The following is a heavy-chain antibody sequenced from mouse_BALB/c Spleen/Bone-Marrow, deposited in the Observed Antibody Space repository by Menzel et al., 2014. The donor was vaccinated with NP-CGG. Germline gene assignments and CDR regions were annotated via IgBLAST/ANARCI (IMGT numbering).Heavy chain of an antibody. Sequence: EVNVVESGGGLVQPGGSLKLSCAASGFDFSRYWMTWVRQAPGKGLEWIGEINPASSTINYTPSLKDKFIISRDNAKNTLYLQMSKVRSEDTALYHCAKNYYYGYVAYWGQGTLVTVSA. CDR2: INPASSTI. J-gene: IGHJ3*01. CDR1: GFDFSRYW. D-gene: IGHD1-2*01. CDR3: AKNYYYGYVAY. V-gene: IGHV4-1*02.